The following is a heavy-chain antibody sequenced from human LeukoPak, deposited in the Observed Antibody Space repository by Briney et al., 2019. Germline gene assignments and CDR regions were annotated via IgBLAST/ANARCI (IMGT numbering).Heavy chain of an antibody. Sequence: SQTLSLTCAISGDSVSSNSASWNWIRQSPSRGLEWLGRTYYRSKWYNDYAVSVKGRIIINPDTSKNHFSLQLNSVTPEDTAVYYCTRGSYFDCWGQGILVTVSS. CDR1: GDSVSSNSAS. J-gene: IGHJ4*02. CDR3: TRGSYFDC. CDR2: TYYRSKWYN. V-gene: IGHV6-1*01.